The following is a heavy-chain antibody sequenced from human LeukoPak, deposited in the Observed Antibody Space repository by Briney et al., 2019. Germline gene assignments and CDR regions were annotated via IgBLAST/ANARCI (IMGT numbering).Heavy chain of an antibody. V-gene: IGHV3-15*01. CDR3: TTLITIFGVVIDNNWFDP. Sequence: GGSLRLSCAASGFTFSNAWMSWFGQAPGKGLEWVGRIKSKTDGGTTDYAAPVKGRFTIPRDDSKNTLYLQMNSLKTEDTAVYYCTTLITIFGVVIDNNWFDPWGQGTLVTVSS. D-gene: IGHD3-3*01. CDR2: IKSKTDGGTT. J-gene: IGHJ5*02. CDR1: GFTFSNAW.